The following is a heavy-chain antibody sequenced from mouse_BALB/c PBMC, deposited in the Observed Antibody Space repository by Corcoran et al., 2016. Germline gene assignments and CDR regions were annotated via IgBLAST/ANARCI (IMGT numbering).Heavy chain of an antibody. CDR2: ISCYNGAI. Sequence: LVKTGASVKISCKASGYSFTGYYMHWVKLSQGKSLEWIGYISCYNGAIRYNQKFKDKATFTVDTSSSTAYMQFNSLTSEDSAVYYCARGGDGYFFPFAYWGQGTLVTVSA. D-gene: IGHD2-3*01. CDR1: GYSFTGYY. J-gene: IGHJ3*01. V-gene: IGHV1S34*01. CDR3: ARGGDGYFFPFAY.